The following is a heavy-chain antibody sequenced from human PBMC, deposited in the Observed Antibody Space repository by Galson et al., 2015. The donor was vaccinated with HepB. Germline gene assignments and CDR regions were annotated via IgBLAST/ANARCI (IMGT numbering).Heavy chain of an antibody. D-gene: IGHD6-6*01. Sequence: SLRLSCAASGFAFSTYTMNWVRQAPGKGLEWVSSIRSDSSSIHYADSVKGRFTISRDNAKNSLYLQMNSLRAEDTAVYYCARVPPAARGFWFDPWGQGTLVTVSS. CDR2: IRSDSSSI. V-gene: IGHV3-21*01. J-gene: IGHJ5*02. CDR3: ARVPPAARGFWFDP. CDR1: GFAFSTYT.